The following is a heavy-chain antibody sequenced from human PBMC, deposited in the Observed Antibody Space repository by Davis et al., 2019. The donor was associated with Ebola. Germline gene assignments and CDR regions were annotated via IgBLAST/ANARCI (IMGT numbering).Heavy chain of an antibody. CDR2: ISTYNGNT. CDR3: ARRGRTQHQLAHFDY. Sequence: ASVKVSCKASGYTFTNFGISWVRQAPGQGLEWMGWISTYNGNTNYAQKLQGRVTMTTDTSTSTAYMELRSLRSDDTAVYYCARRGRTQHQLAHFDYWGQGTLVTVSS. V-gene: IGHV1-18*01. CDR1: GYTFTNFG. D-gene: IGHD6-13*01. J-gene: IGHJ4*02.